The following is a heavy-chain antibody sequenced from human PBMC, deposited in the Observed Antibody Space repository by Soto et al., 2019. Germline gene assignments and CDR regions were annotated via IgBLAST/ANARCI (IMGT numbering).Heavy chain of an antibody. CDR2: IYYTGST. D-gene: IGHD7-27*01. V-gene: IGHV4-59*08. CDR3: ARGPSGDKIDY. J-gene: IGHJ4*02. CDR1: GGSINSYY. Sequence: SETLSLTCTVSGGSINSYYWSWIRQPPGKGLEWIGHIYYTGSTYCNPSLKSRVTISVDTSKTQFSLKLSSVTAADTAVYYCARGPSGDKIDYWGQGIQVTVSS.